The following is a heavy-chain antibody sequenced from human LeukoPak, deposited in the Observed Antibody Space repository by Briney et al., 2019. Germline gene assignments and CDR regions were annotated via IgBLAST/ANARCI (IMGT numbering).Heavy chain of an antibody. CDR1: GFIFSSHG. Sequence: GGSLRLSCAASGFIFSSHGMNWVRQAPGKGLEWVSGISPSGDITYYADSVKGRFTISRDNSKNTLFLQVNSLRAEDTAIYYCAKNGDRGAYCSGGSCYPYYYYYMDVWGKGATVTISS. J-gene: IGHJ6*03. CDR3: AKNGDRGAYCSGGSCYPYYYYYMDV. V-gene: IGHV3-23*01. D-gene: IGHD2-15*01. CDR2: ISPSGDIT.